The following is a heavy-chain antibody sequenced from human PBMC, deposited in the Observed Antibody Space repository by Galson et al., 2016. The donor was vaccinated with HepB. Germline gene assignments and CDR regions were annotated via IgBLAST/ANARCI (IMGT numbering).Heavy chain of an antibody. D-gene: IGHD2-21*02. CDR3: ARGCPSNQALLFPEPLRT. CDR1: GYTFASYG. V-gene: IGHV1-69*13. J-gene: IGHJ4*02. Sequence: SVKVSCKASGYTFASYGISWVRQAPGQGLEWMGGIIPVSRTPNYAQKFQVRVTITADESTSSSYMEVSSLKSEDTAVYYCARGCPSNQALLFPEPLRTWGQGTLVTVSS. CDR2: IIPVSRTP.